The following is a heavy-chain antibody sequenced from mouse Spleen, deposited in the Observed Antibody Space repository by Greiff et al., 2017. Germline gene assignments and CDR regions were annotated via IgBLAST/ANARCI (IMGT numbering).Heavy chain of an antibody. J-gene: IGHJ4*01. CDR3: ARYRYDDAMDY. D-gene: IGHD2-14*01. CDR2: ISSGGGNT. CDR1: GFTFSSYA. Sequence: EVNLVESGGGLVKLGGSLKLSCAASGFTFSSYAMSWVRQTPEKRLEWVATISSGGGNTYYPDSVKGRFTISRDNAKNTLYLQMSSLKSEDTAMYYCARYRYDDAMDYWGQGTSVTVSS. V-gene: IGHV5-9*04.